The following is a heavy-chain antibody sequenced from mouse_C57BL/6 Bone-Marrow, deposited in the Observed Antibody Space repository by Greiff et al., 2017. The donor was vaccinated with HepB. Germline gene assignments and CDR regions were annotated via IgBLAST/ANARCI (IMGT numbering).Heavy chain of an antibody. D-gene: IGHD1-1*01. CDR1: GFTFSSYA. CDR3: ARNYYGSRGLDY. CDR2: ISAGGSYT. Sequence: EVQGVESGGGLVKPGGSLKLSCAASGFTFSSYAMSWVRQTPEKRLEWVATISAGGSYTYYPDNVKGRFTISRDNAKNNLYLQMSHLKSEDTAMYYCARNYYGSRGLDYWGQGTTLTVSS. V-gene: IGHV5-4*01. J-gene: IGHJ2*01.